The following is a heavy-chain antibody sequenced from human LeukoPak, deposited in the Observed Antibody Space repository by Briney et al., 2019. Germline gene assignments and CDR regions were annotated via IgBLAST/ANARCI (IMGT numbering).Heavy chain of an antibody. CDR1: GFRFSNHQ. Sequence: GGSLRLSCVGSGFRFSNHQMNWVRQAPGXGLEWVANIKEDGGENHYADSVRGPFTTSRANAKTSLYLQMTSLRAEDTAVYYCARWNLDSGDWVLDYWGQGTLVTVSS. V-gene: IGHV3-7*05. CDR3: ARWNLDSGDWVLDY. D-gene: IGHD1-7*01. CDR2: IKEDGGEN. J-gene: IGHJ4*02.